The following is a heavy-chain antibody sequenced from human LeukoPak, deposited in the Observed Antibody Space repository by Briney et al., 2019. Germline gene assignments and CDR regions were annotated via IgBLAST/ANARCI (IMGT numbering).Heavy chain of an antibody. J-gene: IGHJ3*02. CDR3: ARARYGETLGAFDI. V-gene: IGHV4-61*02. D-gene: IGHD4-17*01. Sequence: WIRQSAGKGLEWIGRIYTSGSTNYNPSLKSRVTISVDTSKNQFSLKLSSVTAADTAAYYCARARYGETLGAFDIWGQGTMVTVSS. CDR2: IYTSGST.